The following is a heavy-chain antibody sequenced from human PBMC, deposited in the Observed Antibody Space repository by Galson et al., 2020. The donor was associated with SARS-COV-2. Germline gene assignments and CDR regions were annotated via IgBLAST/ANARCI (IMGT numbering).Heavy chain of an antibody. D-gene: IGHD4-17*01. V-gene: IGHV4-39*01. CDR2: IYYSGTT. J-gene: IGHJ2*01. CDR1: GGTIYTTSYF. Sequence: SETLSLTCTASGGTIYTTSYFWGWLRQPPGKGREWSGTIYYSGTTYYNPALRSRVTISVDTSRNQFSPKLNSVTAADTAVYYCARSGGTVTTQHFDLWGRGTLVTVSS. CDR3: ARSGGTVTTQHFDL.